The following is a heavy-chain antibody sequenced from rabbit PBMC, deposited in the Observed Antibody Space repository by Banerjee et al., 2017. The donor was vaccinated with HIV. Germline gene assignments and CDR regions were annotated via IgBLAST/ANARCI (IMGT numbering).Heavy chain of an antibody. CDR1: GLDFSSSYW. J-gene: IGHJ5*01. D-gene: IGHD6-1*01. CDR3: ARDWGAYAGHGYATGWLDL. Sequence: ASGLDFSSSYWICWVRQAPGKGLEWIACIDVSSGNTVYASWAKGRFTISKTSSTTVTLQMTSLTAADTATYFCARDWGAYAGHGYATGWLDLWGQGTLVTVS. CDR2: IDVSSGNT. V-gene: IGHV1S45*01.